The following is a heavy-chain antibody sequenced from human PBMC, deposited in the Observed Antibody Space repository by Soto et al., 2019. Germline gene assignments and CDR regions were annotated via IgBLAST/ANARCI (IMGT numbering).Heavy chain of an antibody. D-gene: IGHD3-22*01. CDR2: MSTSGGTI. CDR1: GFSFGSYS. J-gene: IGHJ4*02. CDR3: ARVADSSGNYSVRGFDY. Sequence: EVQLVESGGGLVQPGRSLRLSCAASGFSFGSYSMNWVRQVPGKGLQWISYMSTSGGTIFYADSVKGRFTISRDNAKNSLYLQMNSLRDEDTDIYYCARVADSSGNYSVRGFDYCGQGTLVTVSS. V-gene: IGHV3-48*02.